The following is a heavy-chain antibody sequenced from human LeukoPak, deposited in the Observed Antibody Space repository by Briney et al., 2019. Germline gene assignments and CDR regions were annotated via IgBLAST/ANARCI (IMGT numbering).Heavy chain of an antibody. Sequence: GGSLRLSCTASGFTFSSYWMNWVRQAPGKGLEWVANIIQDGSAKFFVDSVRGRFTISRDSSKNTLFLQMNSLRAEDTAVYYCAKGRYYNILTGYYVRRGLDYWGQGTLVTVSS. CDR2: IIQDGSAK. D-gene: IGHD3-9*01. V-gene: IGHV3-7*01. J-gene: IGHJ4*02. CDR3: AKGRYYNILTGYYVRRGLDY. CDR1: GFTFSSYW.